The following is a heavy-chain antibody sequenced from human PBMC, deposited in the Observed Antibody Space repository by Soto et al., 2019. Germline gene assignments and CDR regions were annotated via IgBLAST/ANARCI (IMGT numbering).Heavy chain of an antibody. CDR2: INPNSGGT. D-gene: IGHD2-15*01. V-gene: IGHV1-2*02. J-gene: IGHJ4*02. Sequence: ASVKVSCKASGYTFTGYYMHWVRQAPGQGLEWMGWINPNSGGTNYAQKFQGRVTMTRDTSISTAYMELSRLRSDDTAVYYCARVNVVVVATTREYYFDYWGQGTLVTVSS. CDR1: GYTFTGYY. CDR3: ARVNVVVVATTREYYFDY.